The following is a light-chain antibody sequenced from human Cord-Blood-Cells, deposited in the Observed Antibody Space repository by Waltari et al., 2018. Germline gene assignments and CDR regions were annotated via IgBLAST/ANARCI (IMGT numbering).Light chain of an antibody. CDR1: SSNIGSTT. V-gene: IGLV1-44*01. CDR3: AAWDDSLNGWV. CDR2: SNN. Sequence: QSVLTQPPSASGTPGPRVTISCSGSSSNIGSTTVNWYQQLPGTAPKLLIYSNNQRPSVVPDRFSGSKSGTSASLAISGLQSEDEADYYCAAWDDSLNGWVFGGGTKLTVL. J-gene: IGLJ3*02.